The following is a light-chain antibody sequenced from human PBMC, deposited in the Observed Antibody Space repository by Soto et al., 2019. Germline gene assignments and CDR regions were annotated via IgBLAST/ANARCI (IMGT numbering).Light chain of an antibody. Sequence: DIQMTQSPSSLSASLGDSVTITCQASHDISNYLNWYQHKPGKAPKLLIYDVSNLEAGVPSKFSGSGSGTDFVFTISNLQPEDIATYYCQKYDNLLLTCGGGTKVEIK. J-gene: IGKJ4*01. CDR1: HDISNY. V-gene: IGKV1-33*01. CDR3: QKYDNLLLT. CDR2: DVS.